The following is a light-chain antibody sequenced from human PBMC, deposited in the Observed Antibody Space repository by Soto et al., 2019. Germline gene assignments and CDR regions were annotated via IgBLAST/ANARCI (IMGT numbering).Light chain of an antibody. Sequence: DIPMTQSPSSLSASVGDEVTITCRASQSISSYLNWYQQKPGKAPKLLIYAASSLQSGVPSRFSGSGSGTDFTLTISSLQPEDFATYYCPQSYSTPLTFGGGTK. J-gene: IGKJ4*01. CDR1: QSISSY. CDR3: PQSYSTPLT. V-gene: IGKV1-39*01. CDR2: AAS.